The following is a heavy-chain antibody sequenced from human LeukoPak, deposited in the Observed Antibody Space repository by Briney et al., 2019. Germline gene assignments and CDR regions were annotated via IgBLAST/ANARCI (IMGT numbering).Heavy chain of an antibody. CDR3: ARDSYYSGFDY. J-gene: IGHJ4*02. V-gene: IGHV3-30-3*01. CDR1: GFTFSSYA. D-gene: IGHD2-15*01. CDR2: ISYDGSNK. Sequence: PGRSLRLSCAASGFTFSSYAMHWVRQAPGKRLEWVAVISYDGSNKYYADSVKGRFTISRDNSKNTLYLQMNSLRAEDTAVYYCARDSYYSGFDYWGQGTLVTVSS.